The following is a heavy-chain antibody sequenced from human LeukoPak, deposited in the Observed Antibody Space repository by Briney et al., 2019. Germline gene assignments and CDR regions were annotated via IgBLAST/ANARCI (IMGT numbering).Heavy chain of an antibody. Sequence: PGGSLRLSCAASGFTLTSYNMNWVRQAPGKGLEWVSSITSSSDYIYYADSVKGRFTVSRDNAKNSLYLQMNSLRAEDTAVYYFARSITMIVDWFDPWGQGTLVTVSS. CDR2: ITSSSDYI. CDR1: GFTLTSYN. J-gene: IGHJ5*02. CDR3: ARSITMIVDWFDP. D-gene: IGHD3-22*01. V-gene: IGHV3-21*01.